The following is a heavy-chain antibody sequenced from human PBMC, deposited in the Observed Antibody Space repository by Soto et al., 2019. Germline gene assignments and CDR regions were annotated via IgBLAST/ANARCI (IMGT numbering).Heavy chain of an antibody. Sequence: ASVKVSCKASGYTFTSYAMHWVRQAPGQRREWMGWINAGNGNTKYSQKFQGRVTITRDTSASTAYMELSSLRSEDTAVYYCARVTGYSSSWGFDYWGQGTLVTVSS. V-gene: IGHV1-3*01. CDR2: INAGNGNT. D-gene: IGHD6-6*01. CDR3: ARVTGYSSSWGFDY. J-gene: IGHJ4*02. CDR1: GYTFTSYA.